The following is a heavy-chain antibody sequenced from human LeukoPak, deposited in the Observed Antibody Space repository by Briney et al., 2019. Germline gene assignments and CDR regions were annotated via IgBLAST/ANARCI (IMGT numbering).Heavy chain of an antibody. J-gene: IGHJ4*02. CDR3: AKNTVTRRGSYYFDY. Sequence: PGRSLRLSCAASGFTFSSYGMHWVRQAPGKGLEWVAVISYDGSNKYYADSVKGRFTISRDNSKNTLYLQMNSLRAEDTAVYCCAKNTVTRRGSYYFDYWGQGTLVTVSS. CDR1: GFTFSSYG. V-gene: IGHV3-30*18. CDR2: ISYDGSNK. D-gene: IGHD4-11*01.